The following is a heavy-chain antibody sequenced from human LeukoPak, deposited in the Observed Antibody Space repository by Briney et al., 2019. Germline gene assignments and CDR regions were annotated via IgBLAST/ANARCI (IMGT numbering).Heavy chain of an antibody. V-gene: IGHV3-30*18. D-gene: IGHD2-15*01. CDR2: MSYDGSNK. Sequence: GGSVRLSCAASGFTFSNYGMLWVRPAPGKGLAGVAGMSYDGSNKYYADSVKGRLTISRDNSKNPLYLQMNSLRAEDTAVYYCAKDGNIVVVVAATRGMDVWGKGPTVTVSS. CDR3: AKDGNIVVVVAATRGMDV. CDR1: GFTFSNYG. J-gene: IGHJ6*04.